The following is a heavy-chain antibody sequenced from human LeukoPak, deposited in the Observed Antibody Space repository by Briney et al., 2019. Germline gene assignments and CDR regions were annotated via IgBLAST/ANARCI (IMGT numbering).Heavy chain of an antibody. Sequence: GGPLRLSCAASGFNFRGQAMSGVRQGPGKGLGWVAGITGRGETTYYADSVKGRVNISRDNSKDTLFLQVNSLRAEDTAIYYCATASGTYTATYWGQGTLVSVSS. CDR3: ATASGTYTATY. V-gene: IGHV3-23*01. J-gene: IGHJ4*02. CDR2: ITGRGETT. CDR1: GFNFRGQA. D-gene: IGHD1-26*01.